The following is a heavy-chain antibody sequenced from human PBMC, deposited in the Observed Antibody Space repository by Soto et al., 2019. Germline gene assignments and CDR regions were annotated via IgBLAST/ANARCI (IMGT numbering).Heavy chain of an antibody. Sequence: PGGSLRLSCAASGFTFSSYGMHWVRQAPGKGLEWVAVIWYDGSNKYYADSVKGRFTISRDNSKNTLYLQMNSLRAEDTAVYYCARDGREGCSSTSCYSEVDVWGQGTTVTVSS. CDR3: ARDGREGCSSTSCYSEVDV. D-gene: IGHD2-2*02. CDR2: IWYDGSNK. J-gene: IGHJ6*02. CDR1: GFTFSSYG. V-gene: IGHV3-33*01.